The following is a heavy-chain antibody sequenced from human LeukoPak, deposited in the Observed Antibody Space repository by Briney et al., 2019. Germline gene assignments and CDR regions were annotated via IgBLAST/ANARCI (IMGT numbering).Heavy chain of an antibody. V-gene: IGHV3-7*01. CDR2: IKQDGSEK. CDR1: GFTFNSYG. J-gene: IGHJ4*02. CDR3: ARSSNAGFDY. Sequence: PGGSLRLSCAASGFTFNSYGMSWVRQAPGKGLEWVANIKQDGSEKYYVDSVKGRFTISRDNAKNSLYLQMNSLRVEDTALYYCARSSNAGFDYWGQGTLVTVSS.